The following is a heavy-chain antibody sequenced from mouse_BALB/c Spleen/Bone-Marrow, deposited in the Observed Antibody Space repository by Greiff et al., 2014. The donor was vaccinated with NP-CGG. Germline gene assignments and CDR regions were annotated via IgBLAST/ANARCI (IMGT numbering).Heavy chain of an antibody. J-gene: IGHJ4*01. CDR1: GSTFSGFY. Sequence: DVQLQESGGGLVKPGGSLKLSCAASGSTFSGFYMFWFRQTPEKRLEWVATISNGGTYTYYPDSVKGRFTISRDNAKNNLYLQMSSLKPEDTAMYYCARSGERYGAMDYWGQGTSVTVTS. CDR2: ISNGGTYT. CDR3: ARSGERYGAMDY. V-gene: IGHV5-4*02. D-gene: IGHD1-1*02.